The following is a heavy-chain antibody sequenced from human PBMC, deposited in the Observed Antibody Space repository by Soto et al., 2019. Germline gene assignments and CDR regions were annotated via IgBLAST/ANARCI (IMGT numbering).Heavy chain of an antibody. D-gene: IGHD4-4*01. V-gene: IGHV1-8*01. Sequence: ASVKVSCKASGYTFTSYDINWVRQATGQGLEWMGWMNPNSGNTGYAQKFQVRVTMTRNTSISTAYMELSSLRSEDAAVYYCARVAVTTNYCYCMDVWGQGTTVTVSS. J-gene: IGHJ6*02. CDR3: ARVAVTTNYCYCMDV. CDR1: GYTFTSYD. CDR2: MNPNSGNT.